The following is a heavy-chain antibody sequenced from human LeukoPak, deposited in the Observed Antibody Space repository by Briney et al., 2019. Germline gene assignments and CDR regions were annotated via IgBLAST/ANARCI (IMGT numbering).Heavy chain of an antibody. D-gene: IGHD3-10*01. CDR1: GESVSNTNYY. Sequence: PSETLSLTCTVSGESVSNTNYYWGWIRQPPGKGLEWIGTFYYSGNTYYNPSLKSRVTISVDTSKNQFSLILSSVTAADTAVNYCANLYNSGSYFGHWGQGALITVSS. J-gene: IGHJ4*02. CDR2: FYYSGNT. CDR3: ANLYNSGSYFGH. V-gene: IGHV4-39*01.